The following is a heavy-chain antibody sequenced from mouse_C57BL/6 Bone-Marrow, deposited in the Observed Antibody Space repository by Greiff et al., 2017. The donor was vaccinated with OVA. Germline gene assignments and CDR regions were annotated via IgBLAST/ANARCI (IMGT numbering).Heavy chain of an antibody. Sequence: VQLVESGPGLVQPSQRLSITCTVSGFSLTSYGVHWVRQSPGKGLEWLGVIWSGGSTDYNAAFISRLSISKDNSKSQVFFKMNSLQADDTAIYYCARKIYDYGYAMDYWGQGTSVTVSS. CDR1: GFSLTSYG. J-gene: IGHJ4*01. CDR2: IWSGGST. V-gene: IGHV2-2*01. CDR3: ARKIYDYGYAMDY. D-gene: IGHD2-4*01.